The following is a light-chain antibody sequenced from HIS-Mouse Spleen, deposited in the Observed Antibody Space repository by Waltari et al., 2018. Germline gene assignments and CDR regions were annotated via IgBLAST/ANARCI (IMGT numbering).Light chain of an antibody. J-gene: IGLJ2*01. V-gene: IGLV3-10*01. CDR1: PLPKKY. CDR3: YSTDSSGNHRV. Sequence: SYELTQPPSVSVSPGQTARITCLGEPLPKKYAYWYQQKSGQAPVVFIYEDSQRPSGIPERFSGSSSGTMATLTISGAQVEDEADYYCYSTDSSGNHRVFGGGTKLTVL. CDR2: EDS.